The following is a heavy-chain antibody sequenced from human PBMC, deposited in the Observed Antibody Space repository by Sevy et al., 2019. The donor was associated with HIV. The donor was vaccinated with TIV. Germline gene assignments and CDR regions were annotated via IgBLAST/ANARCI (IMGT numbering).Heavy chain of an antibody. CDR1: GFTFSSYT. J-gene: IGHJ4*02. D-gene: IGHD3-16*02. Sequence: GGSLRLSCAVSGFTFSSYTMNWVRQAPGKGLEWVSSISSSSSYIYYADSVKGRFTISRYNAKNSLYLQMNSLRAEDTAVYYCAREEEDYVWGTSRDLTFFDYWGQGTLVTVSS. V-gene: IGHV3-21*01. CDR3: AREEEDYVWGTSRDLTFFDY. CDR2: ISSSSSYI.